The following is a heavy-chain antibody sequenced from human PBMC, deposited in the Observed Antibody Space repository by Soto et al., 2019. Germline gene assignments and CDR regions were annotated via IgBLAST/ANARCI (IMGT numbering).Heavy chain of an antibody. D-gene: IGHD4-17*01. CDR1: GFTFDDYA. CDR2: ISWNSGSI. CDR3: AKDAGDYGGYYYYMDV. V-gene: IGHV3-9*01. Sequence: VQLVESGGGLVQPGRSLRLSCAASGFTFDDYAMHWVRQAPGKGLEWVSGISWNSGSIGYADSVKGRFTISRDNAKNSLYLQMNSLRAEDTALYYCAKDAGDYGGYYYYMDVWGKGTTVTVSS. J-gene: IGHJ6*03.